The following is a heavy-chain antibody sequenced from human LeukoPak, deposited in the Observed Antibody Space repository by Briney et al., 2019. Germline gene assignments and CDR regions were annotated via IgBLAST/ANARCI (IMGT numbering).Heavy chain of an antibody. D-gene: IGHD1-26*01. J-gene: IGHJ4*02. Sequence: GESLKISCKGSGYSFTSYWIGWVRQAPGKGLEWVSYISRSSSNIYYADSVKVRFTISRDNSKNTLYLQMNSLRAEDTAVYYCARDIVGATTDYWGQGTLVTVSS. CDR1: GYSFTSYW. V-gene: IGHV3-48*01. CDR2: ISRSSSNI. CDR3: ARDIVGATTDY.